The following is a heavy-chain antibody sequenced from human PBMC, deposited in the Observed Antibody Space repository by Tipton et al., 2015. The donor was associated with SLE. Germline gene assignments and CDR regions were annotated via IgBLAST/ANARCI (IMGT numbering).Heavy chain of an antibody. Sequence: SLRLSCAASEFTFSTYAMHWVRQAPGKGLEWVTFIRYDGSNKYYADSVKGQFTISRDKSKNTLYLQMNSLRAEDTAVYYCAKSLSGNYYAFDIWGQGTMVTVSS. D-gene: IGHD3-22*01. CDR2: IRYDGSNK. CDR3: AKSLSGNYYAFDI. J-gene: IGHJ3*02. V-gene: IGHV3-30*02. CDR1: EFTFSTYA.